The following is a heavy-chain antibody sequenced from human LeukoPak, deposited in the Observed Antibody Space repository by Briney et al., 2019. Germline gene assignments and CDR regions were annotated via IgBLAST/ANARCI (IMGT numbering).Heavy chain of an antibody. J-gene: IGHJ4*02. D-gene: IGHD4-17*01. CDR1: GFSFSSYA. CDR3: ARSWTTVTPFDY. Sequence: GGSLRLSCAASGFSFSSYATHRVRQAPGKGLVWVSRINSDGSSTSYADSVKGRFTISRDNAKNTLYLQMNSLRAEDTAVYYCARSWTTVTPFDYWGQGTLVTVSS. V-gene: IGHV3-74*01. CDR2: INSDGSST.